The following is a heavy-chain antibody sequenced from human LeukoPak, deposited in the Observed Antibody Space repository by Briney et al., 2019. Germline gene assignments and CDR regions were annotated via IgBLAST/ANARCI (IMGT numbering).Heavy chain of an antibody. CDR1: GGTLSTFA. Sequence: ASVKVSCKASGGTLSTFAISWVRQAPGQGLEWMGGIIPFSGTENYAQKFQGRVTITADESTSTAYMELSSLRSEDTAVYYCARDLGDGVDVWGQGTTVTVSS. J-gene: IGHJ6*02. CDR3: ARDLGDGVDV. V-gene: IGHV1-69*13. CDR2: IIPFSGTE. D-gene: IGHD2-15*01.